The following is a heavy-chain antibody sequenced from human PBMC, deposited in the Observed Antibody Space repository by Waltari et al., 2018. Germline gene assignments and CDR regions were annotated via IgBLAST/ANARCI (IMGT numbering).Heavy chain of an antibody. CDR2: MSPAAGKT. CDR3: ARGVGRGVDH. CDR1: GYAFTSLD. J-gene: IGHJ4*02. Sequence: QVQLVQSGAEVRRPGASVKVSCKASGYAFTSLDINWVRQATGQGFEWMGWMSPAAGKTGYSQKFQGRVSMTADTSIDTFYMELTSLQTQDTAVYYCARGVGRGVDHWGQGTLVTVSS. D-gene: IGHD1-26*01. V-gene: IGHV1-8*02.